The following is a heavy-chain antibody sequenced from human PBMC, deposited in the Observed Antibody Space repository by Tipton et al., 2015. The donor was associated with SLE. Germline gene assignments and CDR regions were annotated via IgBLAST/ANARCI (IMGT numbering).Heavy chain of an antibody. V-gene: IGHV3-9*01. CDR3: AKDGNCDILTGPRCDP. J-gene: IGHJ5*02. D-gene: IGHD3-9*01. Sequence: SLRLSCAASGFTFDDYAMPWVRQAPGKGLGWVSGISWNSGSIGYADSVKGRFTISRDNAKNSLYLQMNSLRAEDTALYYCAKDGNCDILTGPRCDPWGQGTLVTGS. CDR1: GFTFDDYA. CDR2: ISWNSGSI.